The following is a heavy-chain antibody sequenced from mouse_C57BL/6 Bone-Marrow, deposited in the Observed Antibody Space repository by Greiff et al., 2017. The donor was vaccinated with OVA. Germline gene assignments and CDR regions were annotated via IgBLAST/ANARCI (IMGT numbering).Heavy chain of an antibody. CDR1: GYAFSSSW. J-gene: IGHJ1*03. CDR2: IYPGDGVT. Sequence: VQLQQSGPELVKPGASVKISCKASGYAFSSSWMNWVKQRPGKGLEWIGRIYPGDGVTNYNGKFKGKATLTADNSSSTAYMQLSSLPSEDSAVFFCARCSCFSPYFDVWGTGTTVTVSS. V-gene: IGHV1-82*01. CDR3: ARCSCFSPYFDV.